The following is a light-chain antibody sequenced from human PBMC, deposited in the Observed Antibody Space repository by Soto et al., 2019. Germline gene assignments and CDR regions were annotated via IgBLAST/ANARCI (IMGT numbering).Light chain of an antibody. V-gene: IGLV1-40*01. CDR1: SSNIGTGYD. J-gene: IGLJ2*01. Sequence: QSVLTQPPSVSGAPGQRVTISCSGSSSNIGTGYDVHWYQQSPGRAPKLLIYDNSNRPSGVPDRFSGSKSGTSASLAITGLQAEDEADYYCQSYDSSLSGWVFGGGTKLTVL. CDR2: DNS. CDR3: QSYDSSLSGWV.